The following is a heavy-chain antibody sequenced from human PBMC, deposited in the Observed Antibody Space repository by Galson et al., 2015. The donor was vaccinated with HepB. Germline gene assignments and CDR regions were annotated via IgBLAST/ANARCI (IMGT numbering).Heavy chain of an antibody. J-gene: IGHJ6*02. CDR1: GYTFTSYG. CDR2: ISAYNGNT. Sequence: SVKVSCKASGYTFTSYGISWVRQAPGQGLEWMGWISAYNGNTNYAQKLQGRVTMTTDTSTSTAYMELRSLRSDDTAVYYCARKFGSALMEGYGMDVWGQGTTVTVSS. D-gene: IGHD3-10*01. CDR3: ARKFGSALMEGYGMDV. V-gene: IGHV1-18*01.